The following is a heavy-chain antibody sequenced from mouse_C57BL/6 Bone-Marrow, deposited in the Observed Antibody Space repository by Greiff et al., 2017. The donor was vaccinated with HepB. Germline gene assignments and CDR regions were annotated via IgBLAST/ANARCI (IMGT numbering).Heavy chain of an antibody. CDR3: ARRGFHYYGSSPFDY. CDR2: IYPGSGST. V-gene: IGHV1-55*01. D-gene: IGHD1-1*01. J-gene: IGHJ2*01. Sequence: VQLQQPGAELVKPGASVKMSCKASGYTFTSYWITWVKQRPGQGLEWIGDIYPGSGSTNYNEKFKSKATLTVDTSSSTAYMQLSSLTSEDSAVYDCARRGFHYYGSSPFDYWGQGTTLTVAS. CDR1: GYTFTSYW.